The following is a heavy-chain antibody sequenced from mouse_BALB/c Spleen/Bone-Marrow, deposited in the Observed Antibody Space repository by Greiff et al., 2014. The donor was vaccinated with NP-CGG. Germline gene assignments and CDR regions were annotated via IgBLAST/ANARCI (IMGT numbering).Heavy chain of an antibody. CDR1: VYTFTSYY. CDR2: IYPGDGST. V-gene: IGHV1S56*01. CDR3: ARDDYGY. J-gene: IGHJ3*01. D-gene: IGHD2-4*01. Sequence: VQLQQSGPELVKPGASVKMSCKASVYTFTSYYIHWVKQRPGQGLEWIGWIYPGDGSTKYNEKFKGKTTLTADKSSSTVYMLLSSLTSEDSAIYFCARDDYGYWGQGTLVTVSA.